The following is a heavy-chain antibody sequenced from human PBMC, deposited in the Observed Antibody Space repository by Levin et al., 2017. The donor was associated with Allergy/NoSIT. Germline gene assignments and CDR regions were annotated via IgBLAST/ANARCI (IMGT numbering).Heavy chain of an antibody. D-gene: IGHD6-25*01. J-gene: IGHJ4*02. V-gene: IGHV3-23*01. CDR1: GFTFRSRG. Sequence: SCAASGFTFRSRGMSWVRQAPGKGLEWVSGITGSDSSTYYPDSVKGRFTISRDSSKNTLYLQMNSLRAEDTAIYYCATHSNGGFDYWGQGTLVTVSS. CDR2: ITGSDSST. CDR3: ATHSNGGFDY.